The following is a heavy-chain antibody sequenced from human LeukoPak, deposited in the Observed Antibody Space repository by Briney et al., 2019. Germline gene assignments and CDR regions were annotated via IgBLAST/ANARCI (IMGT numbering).Heavy chain of an antibody. D-gene: IGHD6-19*01. CDR1: GYSISSGYY. V-gene: IGHV4-38-2*01. Sequence: SETLSLTCAVSGYSISSGYYWGWIRQPPGKGLEWIGSIYHSGSTYYNPSLKSRVTISVDTSKNQFSLKLSSVTAADTAVYYCARNPQAGTFDYWGQGTLVTVSS. CDR2: IYHSGST. CDR3: ARNPQAGTFDY. J-gene: IGHJ4*02.